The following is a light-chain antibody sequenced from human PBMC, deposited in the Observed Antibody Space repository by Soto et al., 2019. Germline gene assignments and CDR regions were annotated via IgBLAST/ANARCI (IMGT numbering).Light chain of an antibody. J-gene: IGKJ1*01. CDR1: QSVNNNY. CDR3: QQYSSLWT. Sequence: IVMAQSPAPLSVSPGERATLSCRTSQSVNNNYLAWYQQKPGQAPRLLIYGASSRATGIPDRFSGSGSGTDFTLSISRLEPEDFAVYYCQQYSSLWTFGQGTKVDIK. CDR2: GAS. V-gene: IGKV3-20*01.